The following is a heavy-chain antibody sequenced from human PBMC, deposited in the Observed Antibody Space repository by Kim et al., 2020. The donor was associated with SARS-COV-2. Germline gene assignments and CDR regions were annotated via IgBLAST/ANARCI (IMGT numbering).Heavy chain of an antibody. CDR1: GGSISSGGYY. J-gene: IGHJ4*02. CDR2: IYYSGST. D-gene: IGHD3-16*01. Sequence: SETLSLTCTVSGGSISSGGYYWSWIRQHPGKGLEWIGYIYYSGSTYYNPSLKSRVTISVDTSKNQFSLKLSSVTAADTAVYYCARAPSILCLREYYFYYWGQGTLDTLSS. V-gene: IGHV4-31*03. CDR3: ARAPSILCLREYYFYY.